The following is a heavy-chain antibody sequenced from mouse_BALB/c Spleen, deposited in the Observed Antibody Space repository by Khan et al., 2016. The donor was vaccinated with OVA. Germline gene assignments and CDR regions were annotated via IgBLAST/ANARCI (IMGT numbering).Heavy chain of an antibody. CDR2: INYSGST. V-gene: IGHV3-2*02. J-gene: IGHJ3*01. CDR1: GYSITSDYA. CDR3: VRGRSY. Sequence: EVQLQESGPGLVKPSQSLSLTCTVTGYSITSDYAWNWIRQFPGNRLEWMGYINYSGSTSKRPSLKSRISINRDTSKKQIFLQLNSVTTEDTATYYCVRGRSYWGQGTLVTVSA.